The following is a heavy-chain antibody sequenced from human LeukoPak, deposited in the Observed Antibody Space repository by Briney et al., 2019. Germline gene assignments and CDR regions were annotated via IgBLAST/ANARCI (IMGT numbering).Heavy chain of an antibody. Sequence: SETLSLTCAVSGGSISSSNWWSWVRQPPGKGLEWIGEIYHSGSTNYNPSLKSRVTISVDKSKNQFSLKLSSVTAADTAVYYCARVTEDSSSSEKWFDPWGQGTLVTVSS. CDR1: GGSISSSNW. D-gene: IGHD6-6*01. CDR2: IYHSGST. V-gene: IGHV4-4*02. J-gene: IGHJ5*02. CDR3: ARVTEDSSSSEKWFDP.